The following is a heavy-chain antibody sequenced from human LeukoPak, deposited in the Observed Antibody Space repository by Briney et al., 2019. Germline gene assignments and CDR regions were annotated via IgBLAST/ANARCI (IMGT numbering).Heavy chain of an antibody. J-gene: IGHJ5*02. CDR2: IYHSGST. D-gene: IGHD4-17*01. CDR1: GYSISSGYY. V-gene: IGHV4-38-2*02. CDR3: ARDYGDYQRGGSWFDP. Sequence: SETLSLTCAVSGYSISSGYYWGWIRQPPGKGLEWIGSIYHSGSTYYNPSLKSRVIISVDTSKNQFSLKLSSVTAADTAVYYCARDYGDYQRGGSWFDPWGQGTLVTVSS.